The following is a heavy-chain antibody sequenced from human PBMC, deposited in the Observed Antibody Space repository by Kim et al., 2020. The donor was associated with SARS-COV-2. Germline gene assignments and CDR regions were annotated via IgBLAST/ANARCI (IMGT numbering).Heavy chain of an antibody. V-gene: IGHV3-74*01. CDR3: VTTYSSAMDV. J-gene: IGHJ6*02. CDR1: GFTFSNYW. Sequence: GGSLRLSCAASGFTFSNYWMHWVRQAPGKGLVWVSRINTDGRTASYADSVKGRFTISRDNAKNTLFLHMNSLRAEDTAVYYCVTTYSSAMDVWGQGTTAT. CDR2: INTDGRTA. D-gene: IGHD4-4*01.